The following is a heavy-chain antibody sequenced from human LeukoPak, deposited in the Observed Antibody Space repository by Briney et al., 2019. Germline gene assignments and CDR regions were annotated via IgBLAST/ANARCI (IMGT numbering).Heavy chain of an antibody. CDR1: GFTVSTNY. D-gene: IGHD5-24*01. Sequence: GGSLRLSCAASGFTVSTNYMSWVRQAPGKGLEWVSVIYRDDTTYYADSVKGRFTISRDNSKNTLYLQMSSLRAEDTAVYYCARRDLQRAYYFDYWGQGTLVTVS. CDR2: IYRDDTT. J-gene: IGHJ4*02. CDR3: ARRDLQRAYYFDY. V-gene: IGHV3-53*01.